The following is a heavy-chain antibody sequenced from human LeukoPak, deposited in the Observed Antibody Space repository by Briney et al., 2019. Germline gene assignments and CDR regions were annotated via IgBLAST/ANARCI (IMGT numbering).Heavy chain of an antibody. CDR1: GFTFSDYY. J-gene: IGHJ4*02. D-gene: IGHD2-21*02. CDR2: ISSSGSTI. V-gene: IGHV3-11*01. Sequence: GGSLRLSCAASGFTFSDYYMSWIRQAPGKGLEWVSYISSSGSTIYYADSVKGRFTIPRDNAKNSLYLQMNSLRAEDTAVYYCARDAVYCGGDCYRGASYYFDYWGQGTLVTVSS. CDR3: ARDAVYCGGDCYRGASYYFDY.